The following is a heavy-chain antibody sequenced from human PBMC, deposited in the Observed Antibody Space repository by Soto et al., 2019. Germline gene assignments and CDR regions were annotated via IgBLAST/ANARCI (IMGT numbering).Heavy chain of an antibody. Sequence: GGSLRLSCAASGFTFSSYAMSWVRQAPGKGLEWVSSISGSGGGTYSADSVKGRFTISRDNSKNTLSLQMNSLRAEDTAVYYCAKSRGSGSYFNTSDAFDFWGQGTMVNVSS. CDR1: GFTFSSYA. CDR3: AKSRGSGSYFNTSDAFDF. V-gene: IGHV3-23*01. J-gene: IGHJ3*01. CDR2: ISGSGGGT. D-gene: IGHD3-10*01.